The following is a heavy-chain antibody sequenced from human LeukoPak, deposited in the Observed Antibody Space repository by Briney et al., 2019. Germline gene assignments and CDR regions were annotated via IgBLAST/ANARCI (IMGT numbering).Heavy chain of an antibody. D-gene: IGHD6-19*01. CDR1: GFTVCSNY. CDR2: TYSGGST. Sequence: GGSLRLSCAASGFTVCSNYMGWVRQAPGKGLEWVSVTYSGGSTYYADSVKGRFTFFRDNSKNTLYLQMNSLRAEDTAVYFCARSSGWNSYFDYWGQGTLVTVSS. V-gene: IGHV3-53*01. CDR3: ARSSGWNSYFDY. J-gene: IGHJ4*02.